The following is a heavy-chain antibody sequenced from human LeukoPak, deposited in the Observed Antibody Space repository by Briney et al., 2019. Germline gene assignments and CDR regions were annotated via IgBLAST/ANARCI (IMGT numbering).Heavy chain of an antibody. CDR1: GFKFRNYA. J-gene: IGHJ4*02. Sequence: GRSLRLSCEVSGFKFRNYAMHWVRQAPGKGLEWVAVISNVGTNEYYGDSVKGRFTISRDNSKNTLDLQMNSLRPEDTAIYYCAKDPGYLLGGVIVAAGDYWGQGTLVTVSS. V-gene: IGHV3-30-3*01. D-gene: IGHD3-16*02. CDR3: AKDPGYLLGGVIVAAGDY. CDR2: ISNVGTNE.